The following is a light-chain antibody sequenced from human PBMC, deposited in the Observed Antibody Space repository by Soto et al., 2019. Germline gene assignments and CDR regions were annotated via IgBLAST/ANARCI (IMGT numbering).Light chain of an antibody. J-gene: IGKJ1*01. Sequence: IQMTQSPSTLSASVGDRVTITCRASQSISSWLAWYQQKPAKAPKLLIYGGSSLESGVPSRFSGSGSGTEFTLTISSLQHDDFATYYWQQYNRYWTFGQGTKVDIK. V-gene: IGKV1-5*01. CDR1: QSISSW. CDR2: GGS. CDR3: QQYNRYWT.